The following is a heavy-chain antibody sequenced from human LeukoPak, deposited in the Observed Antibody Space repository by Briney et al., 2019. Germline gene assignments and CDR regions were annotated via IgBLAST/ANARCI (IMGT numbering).Heavy chain of an antibody. D-gene: IGHD2-15*01. Sequence: PSETLSLTCTVSGGSISSGSYYWSWIRQPAGKGLEWIGRIYTSGSTNYNPSLKSRVTISVDTSKNQFSLKLSSVTAADTAVYYCARNPGSEYPEWWGQGTLVTVSS. CDR1: GGSISSGSYY. V-gene: IGHV4-61*02. J-gene: IGHJ4*02. CDR3: ARNPGSEYPEW. CDR2: IYTSGST.